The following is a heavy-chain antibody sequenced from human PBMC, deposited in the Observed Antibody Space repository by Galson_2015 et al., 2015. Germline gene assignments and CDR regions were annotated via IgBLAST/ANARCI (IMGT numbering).Heavy chain of an antibody. CDR3: ARDRPVAGTTKFTDY. Sequence: SLRLSCAASGFTFSSYEMNWVRQAPGKGLEWVSYISSSGSTIYYADSVKGRFTISRDNAKNSLYLQMNSLRAEDTAVYYCARDRPVAGTTKFTDYWGQGTLVTVSP. D-gene: IGHD6-19*01. J-gene: IGHJ4*02. CDR1: GFTFSSYE. CDR2: ISSSGSTI. V-gene: IGHV3-48*03.